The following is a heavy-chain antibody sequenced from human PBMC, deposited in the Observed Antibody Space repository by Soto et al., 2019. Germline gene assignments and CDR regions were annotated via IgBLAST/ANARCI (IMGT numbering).Heavy chain of an antibody. CDR1: GGSISDSVW. CDR2: IYHSGKT. CDR3: ATTREAIIHLYYFDF. J-gene: IGHJ4*02. V-gene: IGHV4-4*02. Sequence: QVQLQESGPRLVKPSGTLSLTCDVSGGSISDSVWWNWVRQAPGKGLEWIGEIYHSGKTYYNPSLKSRVTISIDKSKNQGSLTLDFVTAADTAIYYCATTREAIIHLYYFDFWGQGTLVTVSS. D-gene: IGHD3-10*01.